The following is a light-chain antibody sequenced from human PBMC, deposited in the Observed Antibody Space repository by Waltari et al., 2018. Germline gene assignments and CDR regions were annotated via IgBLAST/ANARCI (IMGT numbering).Light chain of an antibody. CDR3: QQYYRNPYT. Sequence: DIVVTQSPDSLAVSLGEKATSPCQCSQSILYSANNKNYLAWFQKKPGQPPKLLIYWSSTRESGVPDRFSGSGSGTEFSLTISGLQAEDVAVYYCQQYYRNPYTFGQGTNLEI. V-gene: IGKV4-1*01. CDR1: QSILYSANNKNY. J-gene: IGKJ2*01. CDR2: WSS.